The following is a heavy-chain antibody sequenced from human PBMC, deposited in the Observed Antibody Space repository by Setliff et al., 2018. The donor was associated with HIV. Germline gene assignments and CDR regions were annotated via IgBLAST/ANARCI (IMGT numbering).Heavy chain of an antibody. V-gene: IGHV4-61*09. D-gene: IGHD3-10*01. CDR1: GGSITSGNYF. CDR2: MYTDGST. CDR3: ARGRWGYYGSGEYYFDY. J-gene: IGHJ4*02. Sequence: SETLSLTCTVSGGSITSGNYFWSWIRQPAGKGLEWIGHMYTDGSTYYNPSLKSRVTISVDTSKNQFSLKLSSVTAADTAVYYCARGRWGYYGSGEYYFDYWGQGTLVTVSS.